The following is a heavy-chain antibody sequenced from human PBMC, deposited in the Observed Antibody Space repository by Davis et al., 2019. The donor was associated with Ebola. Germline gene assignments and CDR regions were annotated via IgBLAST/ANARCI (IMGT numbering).Heavy chain of an antibody. D-gene: IGHD1-26*01. CDR3: VRGWGRIGMGV. J-gene: IGHJ6*02. CDR2: TYYKSKWYN. CDR1: GDSVSSAG. Sequence: PSETLSLTCAISGDSVSSAGWNWIRQSPSRGLEWLGRTYYKSKWYNDYAASVKSRITINPDTSKNQFSLQLTSVTPEDTAVYYCVRGWGRIGMGVWGQGTTVTVSS. V-gene: IGHV6-1*01.